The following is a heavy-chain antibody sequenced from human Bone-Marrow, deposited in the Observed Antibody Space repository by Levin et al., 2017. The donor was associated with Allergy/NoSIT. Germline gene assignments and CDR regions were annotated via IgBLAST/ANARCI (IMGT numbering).Heavy chain of an antibody. CDR1: GFSLSTSGVG. V-gene: IGHV2-5*02. CDR2: IYWDDDK. CDR3: AHSVSEQQPTKKKYNWFDP. D-gene: IGHD6-13*01. Sequence: SGPTLVKPTQTLTLTCTFSGFSLSTSGVGVGWIRQPPGKALEWLALIYWDDDKRYSPSLKSRLTITKDTSKNQVVLTMTNMDPVDTATYYCAHSVSEQQPTKKKYNWFDPWGQGTLVTVSS. J-gene: IGHJ5*02.